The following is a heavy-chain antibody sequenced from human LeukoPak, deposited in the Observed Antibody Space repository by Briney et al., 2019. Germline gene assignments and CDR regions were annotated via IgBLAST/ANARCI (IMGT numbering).Heavy chain of an antibody. J-gene: IGHJ4*01. Sequence: PRGSLRLPCAASGFIFDDYGMGWVGQAPGKGLEWVSGLNWNGGSTGSADSVKGRFIISRDNAKNCLYLQMNSLRAEDTALYYCAKSASSWLLYYFDSWGHVILVTVSS. CDR3: AKSASSWLLYYFDS. CDR2: LNWNGGST. CDR1: GFIFDDYG. V-gene: IGHV3-20*04. D-gene: IGHD6-13*01.